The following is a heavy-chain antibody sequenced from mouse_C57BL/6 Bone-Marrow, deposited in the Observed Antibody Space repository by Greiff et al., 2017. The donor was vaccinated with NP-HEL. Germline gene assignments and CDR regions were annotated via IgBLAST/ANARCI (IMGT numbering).Heavy chain of an antibody. CDR1: GFTFSSYA. D-gene: IGHD2-1*01. CDR3: AREGSLYGNFFAY. J-gene: IGHJ3*01. V-gene: IGHV5-4*01. Sequence: EVQGVESGGGLVKPGGSLKLSCAASGFTFSSYAMSWVRQTPEKRLEWVATISDGGSYTYYPDNVKGRFTISRDNAKNNLYLQMSHLKSEDTAMYYCAREGSLYGNFFAYWGQGTLVTVSA. CDR2: ISDGGSYT.